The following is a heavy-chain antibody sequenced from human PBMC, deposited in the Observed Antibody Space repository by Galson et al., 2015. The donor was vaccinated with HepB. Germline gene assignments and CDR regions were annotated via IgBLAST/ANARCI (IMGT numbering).Heavy chain of an antibody. Sequence: SIRLSCAASRCTFSSHYMHWGRQASRRGLDWVSFINGGSDAIYYADSVKGRCTISRDNAKNSLYLQINSLRADDTAVYYCARHADWASDYWRQGTLVNVSS. CDR2: INGGSDAI. CDR1: RCTFSSHY. CDR3: ARHADWASDY. V-gene: IGHV3-48*01. D-gene: IGHD3-9*01. J-gene: IGHJ4*02.